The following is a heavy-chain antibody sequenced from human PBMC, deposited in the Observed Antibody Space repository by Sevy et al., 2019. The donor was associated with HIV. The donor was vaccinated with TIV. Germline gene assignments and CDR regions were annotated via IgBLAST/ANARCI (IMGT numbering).Heavy chain of an antibody. CDR1: GFTFSSYG. V-gene: IGHV3-30*02. CDR3: AKDQGIAYYYYGMDV. J-gene: IGHJ6*02. CDR2: IGYDGSNK. D-gene: IGHD2-15*01. Sequence: GGSLRLSCAASGFTFSSYGMHWVRQAPGKGLEWVAFIGYDGSNKYYADSVKGRFTISRDNSKNTLYLQMNSLRAEDTAVYYCAKDQGIAYYYYGMDVWGQGTTVTVSS.